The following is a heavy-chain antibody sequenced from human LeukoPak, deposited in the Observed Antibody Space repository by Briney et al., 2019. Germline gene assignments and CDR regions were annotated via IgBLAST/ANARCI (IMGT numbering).Heavy chain of an antibody. Sequence: ASVKVSCKASGYTFTSYDINWVRQAPGQGLEWMGMIYPRDGSTSYAQKFQGRVTVTRDTSTSTVHMELSGLRSEDTAVYYCARGQEAFDYWGQGTLVTVSS. CDR2: IYPRDGST. CDR1: GYTFTSYD. CDR3: ARGQEAFDY. V-gene: IGHV1-46*01. J-gene: IGHJ4*02.